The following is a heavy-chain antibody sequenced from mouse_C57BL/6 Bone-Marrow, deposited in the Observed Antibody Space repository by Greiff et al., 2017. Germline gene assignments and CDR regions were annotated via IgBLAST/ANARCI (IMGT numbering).Heavy chain of an antibody. CDR3: TRDITTVRSGDWYFDV. D-gene: IGHD1-1*01. V-gene: IGHV5-9-1*02. J-gene: IGHJ1*03. Sequence: EVQLVESGEGLVKPGGSLKLSCAASGFTFSSYAMSWVRQTPEKRLEWVAYISSGGDYIYYADTVKGRFTISRDNARNTLYLQMSSLKSEDTAMYYCTRDITTVRSGDWYFDVWGTGNTVTVSS. CDR1: GFTFSSYA. CDR2: ISSGGDYI.